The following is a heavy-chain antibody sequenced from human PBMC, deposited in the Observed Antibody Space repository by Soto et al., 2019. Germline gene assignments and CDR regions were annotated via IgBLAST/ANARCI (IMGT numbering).Heavy chain of an antibody. J-gene: IGHJ5*02. Sequence: SETLSLTCDVSGVSISENHWSWIRQAPGKGLEWVGYVHFSGSTTYNPSLAPRLNISFDMSKSQVYLQLTSVTAADTAVHYCARETYGDYVGYFDPWGQGILVTVSS. CDR2: VHFSGST. V-gene: IGHV4-59*12. D-gene: IGHD4-17*01. CDR1: GVSISENH. CDR3: ARETYGDYVGYFDP.